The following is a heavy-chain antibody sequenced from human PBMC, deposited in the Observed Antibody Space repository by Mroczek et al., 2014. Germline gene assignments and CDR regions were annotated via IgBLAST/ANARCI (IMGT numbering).Heavy chain of an antibody. J-gene: IGHJ4*02. D-gene: IGHD6-13*01. V-gene: IGHV3-9*01. CDR1: GFTFDDYA. Sequence: VQLQESGGGLVQPGRSLRLSCAASGFTFDDYAMHWVRQAPGKGLEWVSGISWNSGSIGYADSVKGRFTISRDNAKNSLYLQMNSLRAEDTALYYCAKDFTKVAAAGSNWGQGTLVTVSS. CDR3: AKDFTKVAAAGSN. CDR2: ISWNSGSI.